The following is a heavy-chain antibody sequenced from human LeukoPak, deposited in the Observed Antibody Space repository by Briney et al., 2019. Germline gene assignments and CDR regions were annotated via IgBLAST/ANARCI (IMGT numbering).Heavy chain of an antibody. CDR1: GYTFTSYY. CDR3: ARGPYDFWSGYGAFDI. CDR2: INPSGGST. D-gene: IGHD3-3*01. V-gene: IGHV1-46*01. Sequence: GASVKVSCKASGYTFTSYYMHWVRQAPGQGLEWMGIINPSGGSTSYAQKFQGRVTMTRDTSTSTVYMELSSLRSEDTAVYYCARGPYDFWSGYGAFDIWGQGTMVTVSS. J-gene: IGHJ3*02.